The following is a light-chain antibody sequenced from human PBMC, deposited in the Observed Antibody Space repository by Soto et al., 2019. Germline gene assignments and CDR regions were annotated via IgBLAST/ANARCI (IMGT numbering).Light chain of an antibody. J-gene: IGLJ2*01. Sequence: QSALTQPASVSGSPGQSITISCTGISSDVGGYNYVSWYQQHPDKAPKPVIYDVSNRRSGVSNRFSGSKCGNTASLTISGHQAEDEADYYCYSYTSSSTVLFGGGTKLTVL. CDR3: YSYTSSSTVL. CDR1: SSDVGGYNY. CDR2: DVS. V-gene: IGLV2-14*01.